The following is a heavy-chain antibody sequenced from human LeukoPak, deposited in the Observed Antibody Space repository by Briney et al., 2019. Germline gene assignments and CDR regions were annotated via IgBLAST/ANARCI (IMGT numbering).Heavy chain of an antibody. CDR2: ISYSGST. CDR1: GGSISSYY. D-gene: IGHD3-9*01. CDR3: ARQGYDILTGYIDAFDI. Sequence: SETLSLTCTVSGGSISSYYWSWVRQPPGKGLEWIGYISYSGSTNYNPSLKSRVTISIDTSKNQFSLKLRSVTAADTAIYYCARQGYDILTGYIDAFDIWGQGTMVTVSS. V-gene: IGHV4-59*08. J-gene: IGHJ3*02.